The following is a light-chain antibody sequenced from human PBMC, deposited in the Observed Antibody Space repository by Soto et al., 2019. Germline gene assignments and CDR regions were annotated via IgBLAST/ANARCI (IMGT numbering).Light chain of an antibody. J-gene: IGLJ2*01. V-gene: IGLV2-8*01. CDR3: SSNAGSNNLV. Sequence: QSALTQPPSASGTPGQSVTIPCTGTSSDVGDYNYVSWYQQHPGKAPKLVIYEASRRPSGVPDRFSGSKSGNTASLTVSGLQAEDEADYYCSSNAGSNNLVFGGGTKVTVL. CDR2: EAS. CDR1: SSDVGDYNY.